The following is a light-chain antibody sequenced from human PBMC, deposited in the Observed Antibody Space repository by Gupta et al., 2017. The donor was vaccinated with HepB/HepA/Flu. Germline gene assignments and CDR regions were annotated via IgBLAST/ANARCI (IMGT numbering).Light chain of an antibody. J-gene: IGKJ2*04. CDR1: QSVSSN. Sequence: ETVMTQSPATLSVSPGERATLSCRASQSVSSNLAWYQQKPGQAPRLLIYGASTRATDIPARFSGSGSGTDFTLTISSLQSEDFAVYYCQQYNNWPRSFDQGTKLEIK. V-gene: IGKV3-15*01. CDR2: GAS. CDR3: QQYNNWPRS.